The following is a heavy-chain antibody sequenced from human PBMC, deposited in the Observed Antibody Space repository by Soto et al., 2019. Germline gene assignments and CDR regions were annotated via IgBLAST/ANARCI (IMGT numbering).Heavy chain of an antibody. CDR1: GFTFKSYG. D-gene: IGHD1-26*01. J-gene: IGHJ4*02. Sequence: QAQLVESGGGEVQPGRYLRLYCAASGFTFKSYGMPWVRQAPGKGLEWVAVISYDGSYQYYSDSVKGRFTISRDNSKNTLNLQMNNLRVEDSAMYYCAQDGRSGSVTRPDHWGQGTLVTVSS. V-gene: IGHV3-30*18. CDR3: AQDGRSGSVTRPDH. CDR2: ISYDGSYQ.